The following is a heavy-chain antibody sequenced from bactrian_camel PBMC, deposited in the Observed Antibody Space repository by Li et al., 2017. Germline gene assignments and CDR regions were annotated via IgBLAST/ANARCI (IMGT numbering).Heavy chain of an antibody. J-gene: IGHJ4*01. CDR2: ISSDGFAT. CDR1: GVTNSRNC. Sequence: HVQLVESGGGSVQAGGSLRLSCAASGVTNSRNCMAWFRQAPGKERERVATISSDGFATNYADSVKGRFTISRDNAKNTLYLQMNNLKPEDTAVYYCRTAIYEDNYWGQGTQVTVS. D-gene: IGHD3*01. V-gene: IGHV3S1*01. CDR3: RTAIYEDNY.